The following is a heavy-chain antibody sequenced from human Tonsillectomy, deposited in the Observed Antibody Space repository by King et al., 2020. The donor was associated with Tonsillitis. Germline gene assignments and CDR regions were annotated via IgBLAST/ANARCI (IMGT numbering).Heavy chain of an antibody. CDR3: ARASSSWWNDY. V-gene: IGHV4-30-4*01. CDR1: GGSINSGDYY. D-gene: IGHD6-13*01. CDR2: IYYSGST. Sequence: PLQESGPGLVKPSQTLSLTCTVSGGSINSGDYYWSWIRQPPGKGLEWIGYIYYSGSTYYNPSLKSRVTISLDTSKNQFSLKLSSVTAADTAVYYCARASSSWWNDYWGQGTLVTVSS. J-gene: IGHJ4*02.